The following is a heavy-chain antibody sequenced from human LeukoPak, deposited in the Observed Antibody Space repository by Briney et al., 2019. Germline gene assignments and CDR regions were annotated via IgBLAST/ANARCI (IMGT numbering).Heavy chain of an antibody. D-gene: IGHD2-15*01. V-gene: IGHV3-23*01. CDR3: AKTMGRIDVDY. CDR1: GFSFSTFA. J-gene: IGHJ4*02. CDR2: ITDSGAST. Sequence: PGESLRLSCAASGFSFSTFAMSWVRQAPGKGLEWVSTITDSGASTYYADSVKGRFTISRDNSKNTMYLQMDSLTAEDTAVYYCAKTMGRIDVDYWGQGTLITVSS.